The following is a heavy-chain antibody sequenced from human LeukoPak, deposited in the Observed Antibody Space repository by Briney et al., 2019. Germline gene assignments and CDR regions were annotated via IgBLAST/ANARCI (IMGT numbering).Heavy chain of an antibody. V-gene: IGHV4-59*11. J-gene: IGHJ5*02. CDR3: ARESSTSQTNLFDP. Sequence: PSETLSLTCTVSGDSITSHYWSWIRQPPGKGLEWIGYLHYRGNTNHNSSLKSRMTISLDTSRNQFSLRLSSVTAADTAIYFCARESSTSQTNLFDPWGQGTLVTVSS. CDR2: LHYRGNT. D-gene: IGHD6-6*01. CDR1: GDSITSHY.